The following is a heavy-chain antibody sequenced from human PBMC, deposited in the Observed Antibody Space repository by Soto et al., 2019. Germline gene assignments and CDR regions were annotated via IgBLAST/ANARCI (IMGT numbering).Heavy chain of an antibody. CDR1: GFTFSSYG. CDR3: AKAHSGWPFDY. D-gene: IGHD6-19*01. Sequence: PGGSLRLSCAASGFTFSSYGMHWVRQAPGKGLEWVAVISYDGSNKYYADSVKGRFTISRDNSKNTLYLQMNSLRAEDTAVYYCAKAHSGWPFDYWGQGTLVTVSS. J-gene: IGHJ4*02. V-gene: IGHV3-30*18. CDR2: ISYDGSNK.